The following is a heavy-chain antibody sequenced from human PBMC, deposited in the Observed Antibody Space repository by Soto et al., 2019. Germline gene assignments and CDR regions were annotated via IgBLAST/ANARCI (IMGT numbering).Heavy chain of an antibody. CDR3: AILGSSGWYQGSYFDY. D-gene: IGHD6-19*01. J-gene: IGHJ4*02. Sequence: QLQLQESGPGLVKPSETLSLTCTVSGGSITRNNHYWGWIRQSPGKGLEWIGNILYSGSTNYNPSLKGTVTISVETSKNQFSLKRSSVTAAETAVYYSAILGSSGWYQGSYFDYWGQGTLVTVSS. CDR2: ILYSGST. V-gene: IGHV4-39*01. CDR1: GGSITRNNHY.